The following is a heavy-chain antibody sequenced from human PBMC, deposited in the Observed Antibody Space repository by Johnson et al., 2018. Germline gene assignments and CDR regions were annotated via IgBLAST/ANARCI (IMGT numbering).Heavy chain of an antibody. CDR3: ARRVGLTTGYFED. J-gene: IGHJ4*02. CDR1: GYNFPIYW. Sequence: VQLVQSGAEVKKSGESLKISCRGSGYNFPIYWIAWVRQMPGKGLEWMGITYPGDSDTRYSPSFHGQDTISADQSRSTAYLQWSSLKASDTAMYYCARRVGLTTGYFEDLGQGTLVTVSS. CDR2: TYPGDSDT. D-gene: IGHD1-26*01. V-gene: IGHV5-51*01.